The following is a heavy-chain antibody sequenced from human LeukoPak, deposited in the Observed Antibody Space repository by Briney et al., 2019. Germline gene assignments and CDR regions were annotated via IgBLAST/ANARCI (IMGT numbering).Heavy chain of an antibody. CDR2: IYYSGSP. CDR1: GGSISSYY. Sequence: PSETLSLTCTVSGGSISSYYWSWIRQPPGKGLEWIGYIYYSGSPNYNPSLKSRVTISVDTSKNQFSLKLSSVTAADTAVYYCARGWLRFDYWGQGTLVTVSS. D-gene: IGHD5-12*01. V-gene: IGHV4-59*01. CDR3: ARGWLRFDY. J-gene: IGHJ4*02.